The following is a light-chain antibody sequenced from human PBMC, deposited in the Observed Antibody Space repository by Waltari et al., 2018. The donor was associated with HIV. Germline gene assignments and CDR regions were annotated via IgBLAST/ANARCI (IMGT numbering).Light chain of an antibody. CDR3: QSYPASLTVSLI. J-gene: IGLJ2*01. Sequence: QSVLTQPPSVSGAPGQRVTISCTGNSSNIGAGYYVHRYQQLPGKAPKLLISDNTNRPSGVPDRFSGSKSGTSASLAITGLRAEDEADYYCQSYPASLTVSLIFGGGTRLTVL. CDR2: DNT. V-gene: IGLV1-40*01. CDR1: SSNIGAGYY.